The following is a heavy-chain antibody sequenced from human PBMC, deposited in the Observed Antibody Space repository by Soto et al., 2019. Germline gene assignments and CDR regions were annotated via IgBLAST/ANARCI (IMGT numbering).Heavy chain of an antibody. Sequence: GGSLRLSCAASGFTFSSYGMHWVRQAPGKGLEWVAVISYDGSNKYYADSVKGRFTISRDNSKNTLYLQMNSLRAEDTAVYYCAKHPYYYGMDVWGQGTTVTVSS. CDR2: ISYDGSNK. V-gene: IGHV3-30*18. CDR3: AKHPYYYGMDV. CDR1: GFTFSSYG. J-gene: IGHJ6*02.